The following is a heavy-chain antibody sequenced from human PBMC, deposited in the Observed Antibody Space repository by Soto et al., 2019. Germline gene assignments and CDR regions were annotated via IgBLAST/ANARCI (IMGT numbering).Heavy chain of an antibody. CDR1: GFTFSSYS. V-gene: IGHV3-21*01. CDR3: AREIEGAARYEAFGI. Sequence: EVQLVESGGGLVKPGGSLRLSCAASGFTFSSYSMNWVRQAPGKGLEWVSSISSSSSYIYYADSVKGRFTISRDNAKDPLYLQRNSLTAEDTAVYYSAREIEGAARYEAFGIWCQRKMVTVAS. J-gene: IGHJ3*02. CDR2: ISSSSSYI. D-gene: IGHD6-6*01.